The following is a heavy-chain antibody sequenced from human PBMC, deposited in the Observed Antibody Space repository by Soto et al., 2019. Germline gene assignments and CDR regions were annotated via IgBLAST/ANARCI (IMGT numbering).Heavy chain of an antibody. J-gene: IGHJ4*02. CDR3: ALARVADSSLDH. D-gene: IGHD3-3*01. Sequence: VGSLRLSCVGSGFIFSNNAMHWVRQAPGKGLEWVALISFDSSEIHYADSVKGRFTISRDNPRNTLFLHVNSPRADDTAVYYCALARVADSSLDHWGQGTMVTVYS. CDR2: ISFDSSEI. CDR1: GFIFSNNA. V-gene: IGHV3-30*01.